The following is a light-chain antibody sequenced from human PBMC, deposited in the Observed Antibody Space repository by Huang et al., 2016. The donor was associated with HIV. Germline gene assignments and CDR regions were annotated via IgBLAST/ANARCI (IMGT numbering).Light chain of an antibody. Sequence: EIVVTQSPATLSLSPGERATLSCRASQSVGTSLAWYQQKPGQAPSLLIYTASSRMPGVPARFSGSGSGTEFTLTISSLQSEDFAVYFCQQYSNWPRRTCGQGTKV. V-gene: IGKV3-15*01. CDR3: QQYSNWPRRT. CDR1: QSVGTS. J-gene: IGKJ1*01. CDR2: TAS.